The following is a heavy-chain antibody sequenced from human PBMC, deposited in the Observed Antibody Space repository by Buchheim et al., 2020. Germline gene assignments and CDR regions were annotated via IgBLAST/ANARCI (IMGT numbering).Heavy chain of an antibody. CDR1: GGTFSSYA. V-gene: IGHV1-69*01. Sequence: QVQLVQSGAEVKKPGSSVKVSCKASGGTFSSYAISWVRQAPGQGLEWMGGITPIFRTANYAQKFRGRFTITADESTSTAYMELSRLRSEDTAMYYCARGPGDTNAYYYFYWGQGTL. CDR3: ARGPGDTNAYYYFY. D-gene: IGHD3-22*01. J-gene: IGHJ4*02. CDR2: ITPIFRTA.